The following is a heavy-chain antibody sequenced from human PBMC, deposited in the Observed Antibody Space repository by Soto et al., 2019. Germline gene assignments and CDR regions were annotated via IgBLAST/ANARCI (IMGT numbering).Heavy chain of an antibody. D-gene: IGHD6-6*01. J-gene: IGHJ2*01. Sequence: QVQLQESGPGLVKPSETLSLTCTVSGGSISSYYWSWIRQPPGKGLEWIGYSYYSGSTNYNPSLKSRVTISVDASKNQFSLKLSSVTAADTDVYYCARTPSVIAARRGWYFDLWGRGTLVTVSS. CDR3: ARTPSVIAARRGWYFDL. V-gene: IGHV4-59*01. CDR2: SYYSGST. CDR1: GGSISSYY.